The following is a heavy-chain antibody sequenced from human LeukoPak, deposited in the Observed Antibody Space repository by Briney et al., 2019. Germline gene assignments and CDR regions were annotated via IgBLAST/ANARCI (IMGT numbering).Heavy chain of an antibody. Sequence: GGSLRLSCAASGFTFSSYGMHWVRQAPGKWLEWVAVIWYDGSNKYSADSVKGRFTISRDNSKNTLYLQMNSLRAEDTAVYYCARGRRDGYNDWFDPWGQGTPVTVSS. J-gene: IGHJ5*02. CDR1: GFTFSSYG. CDR3: ARGRRDGYNDWFDP. D-gene: IGHD5-24*01. CDR2: IWYDGSNK. V-gene: IGHV3-33*01.